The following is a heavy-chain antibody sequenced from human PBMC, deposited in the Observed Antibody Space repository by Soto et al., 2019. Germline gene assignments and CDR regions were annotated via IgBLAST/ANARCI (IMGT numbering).Heavy chain of an antibody. V-gene: IGHV4-59*01. J-gene: IGHJ4*02. CDR1: GGSISSYY. Sequence: SETLSLTCTVSGGSISSYYWSWIRQPPGKGLEWIGYIYYSGSTNYNPSLKSRVTISVDTSKNQFSLKLSSVTAADTAVYYCARDPSRYFDYWGQGTLVTVSS. D-gene: IGHD6-6*01. CDR3: ARDPSRYFDY. CDR2: IYYSGST.